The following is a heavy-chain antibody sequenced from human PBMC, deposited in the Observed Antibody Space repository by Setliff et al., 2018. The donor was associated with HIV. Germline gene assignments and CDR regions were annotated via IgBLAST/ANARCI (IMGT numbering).Heavy chain of an antibody. D-gene: IGHD3-22*01. Sequence: GGSLRLSCAASGFTFRQYGMHWVRQAPGKGLEWVAFVRFDGSDRYYLDSVKGRFTISRDTSKSTVYLQMNSLRTEDTALYYCAKDKYYSDHTDNSPLDSWGRGTPVTV. V-gene: IGHV3-30*02. CDR1: GFTFRQYG. J-gene: IGHJ4*02. CDR3: AKDKYYSDHTDNSPLDS. CDR2: VRFDGSDR.